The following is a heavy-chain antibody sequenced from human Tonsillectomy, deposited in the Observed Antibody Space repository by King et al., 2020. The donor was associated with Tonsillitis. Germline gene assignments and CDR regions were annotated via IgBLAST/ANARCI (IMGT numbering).Heavy chain of an antibody. J-gene: IGHJ6*02. V-gene: IGHV3-30-3*01. CDR3: ARETLRFLEWLFCGMDV. CDR2: ISYDGSNQ. Sequence: VQLVESGGGVVQPGRSLRLSGAASGFTFSIYAMHWVGQAPGTGLEWVAVISYDGSNQYYADSVKGRFTISRDNSKNTPYMQMNSLRAEDTAVYYCARETLRFLEWLFCGMDVWGQGTTVTVSS. CDR1: GFTFSIYA. D-gene: IGHD3-3*01.